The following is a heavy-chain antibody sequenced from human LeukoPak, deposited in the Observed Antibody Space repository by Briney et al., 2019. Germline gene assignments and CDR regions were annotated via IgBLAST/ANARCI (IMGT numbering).Heavy chain of an antibody. Sequence: GASVKVSCKASGYSFTSYGFNWVRQAPGQGLEWMGWMSAYNGKTNYAHSLQGRVTVTADTSTSTAYMELRSLRSDDTAVYYCATLGSSTSLGAFDIWGQGTMVTVSS. CDR1: GYSFTSYG. D-gene: IGHD2-2*01. CDR3: ATLGSSTSLGAFDI. J-gene: IGHJ3*02. V-gene: IGHV1-18*01. CDR2: MSAYNGKT.